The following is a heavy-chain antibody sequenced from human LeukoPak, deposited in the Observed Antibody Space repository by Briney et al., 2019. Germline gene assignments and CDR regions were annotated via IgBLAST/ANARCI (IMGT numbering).Heavy chain of an antibody. V-gene: IGHV3-74*01. CDR3: ARERFDP. CDR2: INTDGTST. J-gene: IGHJ5*02. Sequence: GGSLRLSCVASGFTFSSYWTHWVRQAPGRGLVWVSRINTDGTSTNYADSVKGRFTISRDNAKNTLYLQMNSLRAEDTAVYYCARERFDPWGQGTLVTVSS. CDR1: GFTFSSYW.